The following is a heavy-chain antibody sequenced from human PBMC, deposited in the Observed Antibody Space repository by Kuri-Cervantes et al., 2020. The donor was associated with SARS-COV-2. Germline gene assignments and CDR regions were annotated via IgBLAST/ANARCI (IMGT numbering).Heavy chain of an antibody. CDR3: AKSGGVVILYYYYYYMDV. J-gene: IGHJ6*03. V-gene: IGHV3-23*01. Sequence: GGSLRLSCAASGFTFSSYSMNWVRQAPGKGLEWVSAISGSGGSTYYADSVKGRFTISRDNSKNTLYLQMNSLRAEDTAVYYCAKSGGVVILYYYYYYMDVWGKGTTVTVSS. D-gene: IGHD3-3*01. CDR2: ISGSGGST. CDR1: GFTFSSYS.